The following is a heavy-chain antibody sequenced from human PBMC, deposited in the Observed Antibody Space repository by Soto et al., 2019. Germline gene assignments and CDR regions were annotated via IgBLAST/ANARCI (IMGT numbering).Heavy chain of an antibody. J-gene: IGHJ6*03. Sequence: ASVKVSCKVSGYTLTELSMHWVRQAPGKGLEWMGGFDPEDGETIYAQKFQGRVTMTEDTSTDTAYMELSSLRSEDTAVYYCAKAKREFRYYYYCYMDVWGKGTTVTVSS. CDR2: FDPEDGET. V-gene: IGHV1-24*01. CDR3: AKAKREFRYYYYCYMDV. CDR1: GYTLTELS. D-gene: IGHD3-10*01.